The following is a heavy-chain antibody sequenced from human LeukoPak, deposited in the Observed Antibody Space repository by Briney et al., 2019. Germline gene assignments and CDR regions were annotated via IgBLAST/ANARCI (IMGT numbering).Heavy chain of an antibody. CDR1: GYSFTSYW. V-gene: IGHV5-51*01. Sequence: GESLQISCKGSGYSFTSYWIGWVRQMPGEGLEWMGIIYPADSDTRYSPSFQGQVTISADKSISTAYLQWSSLKASDTAMYYCARHPTPSSYSSSWGQGTLVTVSS. CDR3: ARHPTPSSYSSS. CDR2: IYPADSDT. J-gene: IGHJ5*02. D-gene: IGHD6-6*01.